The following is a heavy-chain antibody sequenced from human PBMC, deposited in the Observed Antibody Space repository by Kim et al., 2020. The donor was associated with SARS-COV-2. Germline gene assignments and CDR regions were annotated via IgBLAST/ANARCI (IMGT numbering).Heavy chain of an antibody. V-gene: IGHV4-59*13. CDR1: GGSISSYY. CDR3: ARVPTYYYESGGGYYFDY. J-gene: IGHJ4*02. Sequence: SETLSLTCTVSGGSISSYYWSWIRQPPGKGLEWIGYIYYSGSTNYNPSLKSRVTISVDTSKNQFSLKLSSVPAADTAVYYCARVPTYYYESGGGYYFDYWGQGTLVTVSS. CDR2: IYYSGST. D-gene: IGHD3-22*01.